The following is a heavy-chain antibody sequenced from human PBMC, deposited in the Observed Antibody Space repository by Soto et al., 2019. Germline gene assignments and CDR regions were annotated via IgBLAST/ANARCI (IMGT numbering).Heavy chain of an antibody. D-gene: IGHD1-26*01. CDR1: GFSLSTSGVG. V-gene: IGHV2-5*02. CDR2: INWDDDK. J-gene: IGHJ4*02. CDR3: AHRRGDSGNYGSMVY. Sequence: QITLKESGPTLVRPTQTLTLTCTFSGFSLSTSGVGVVWLRQHPGKALEWLALINWDDDKRYSPSLKNRLTITKGPSKNQLVLTMTNMYPVYTCTYYCAHRRGDSGNYGSMVYWCQGTLVTVSS.